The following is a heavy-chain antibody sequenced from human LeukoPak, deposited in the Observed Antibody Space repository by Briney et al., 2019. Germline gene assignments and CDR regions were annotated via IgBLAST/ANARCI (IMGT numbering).Heavy chain of an antibody. CDR3: ARGRVVPAYGMDV. CDR2: INHSGST. D-gene: IGHD2-2*01. J-gene: IGHJ6*02. Sequence: SETLSLTSAVYGGSFSGYYWSWIRQPPGRGLEWIGEINHSGSTNYNPSLKSRVTISVDTSKNQFSLKLSSVTAADTAVYYCARGRVVPAYGMDVWGQGTTVTVSS. CDR1: GGSFSGYY. V-gene: IGHV4-34*01.